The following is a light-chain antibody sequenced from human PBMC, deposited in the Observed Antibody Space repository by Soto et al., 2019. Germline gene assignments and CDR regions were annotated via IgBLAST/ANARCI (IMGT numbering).Light chain of an antibody. V-gene: IGKV1-5*01. CDR1: QSISNW. Sequence: DIQMTQSPSTLSASVGDRVTITCRASQSISNWLAWYQQKPGKAPNLLIFDASTLQSGVPSRFSGSGSGTVFTLSISSLQPDDFATYYCQQYNSYWTFGQGTKVDIK. CDR3: QQYNSYWT. CDR2: DAS. J-gene: IGKJ1*01.